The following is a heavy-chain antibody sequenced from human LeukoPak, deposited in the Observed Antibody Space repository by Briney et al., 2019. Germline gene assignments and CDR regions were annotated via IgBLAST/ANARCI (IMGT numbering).Heavy chain of an antibody. Sequence: GGSLRLSCAASGFTFSSYAMHWVRQAPGKGLEWVAVISYDGSNKYYADSVKGRFTISRDNSKNTLYLQMNSLRAEDTAVYYCARGLRFLEWFDYWGQGTLVTVSS. V-gene: IGHV3-30-3*01. CDR3: ARGLRFLEWFDY. J-gene: IGHJ5*01. D-gene: IGHD3-3*01. CDR1: GFTFSSYA. CDR2: ISYDGSNK.